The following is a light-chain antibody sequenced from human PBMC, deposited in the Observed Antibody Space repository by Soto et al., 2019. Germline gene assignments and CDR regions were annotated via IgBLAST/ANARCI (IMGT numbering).Light chain of an antibody. V-gene: IGKV3-20*01. CDR3: QQYGSSPLIS. Sequence: VLTQSPGTLSLYQGESATLSCRASQTVSITYLTWYQQKPGQAPRLLIFGASKRATGIPDRFSGSGSGRDFTLTISGLEPEDFAVYYCQQYGSSPLISFGQGTRLEI. CDR2: GAS. J-gene: IGKJ5*01. CDR1: QTVSITY.